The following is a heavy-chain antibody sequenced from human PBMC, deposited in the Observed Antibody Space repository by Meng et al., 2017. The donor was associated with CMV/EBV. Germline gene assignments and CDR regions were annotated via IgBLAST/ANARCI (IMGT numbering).Heavy chain of an antibody. CDR3: ARVGLVPAAKDAFDI. D-gene: IGHD2-2*01. CDR2: ISSSGSTI. J-gene: IGHJ3*02. V-gene: IGHV3-48*03. CDR1: GFTFSSYE. Sequence: GGSLRLSCAASGFTFSSYEMNWVRQAPGKGLEWVSYISSSGSTIYYADSVKGRFTISRANAKNSLYLQMNSLRAEDTAVYYCARVGLVPAAKDAFDIWGQGTMVTVSS.